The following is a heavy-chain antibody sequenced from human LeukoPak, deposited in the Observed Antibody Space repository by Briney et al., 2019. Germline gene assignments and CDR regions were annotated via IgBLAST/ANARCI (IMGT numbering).Heavy chain of an antibody. V-gene: IGHV1-2*02. CDR3: ARDHIAALYYMDV. Sequence: ASVKVSCKASGYTFTGYYMHWVRQAPGQGLEGMGWINPNSGGTNYAQKFQGRVTMTRDTSISTAYMELSRLRSDDTAVYYCARDHIAALYYMDVWGKGTTVTVSS. J-gene: IGHJ6*03. D-gene: IGHD6-13*01. CDR1: GYTFTGYY. CDR2: INPNSGGT.